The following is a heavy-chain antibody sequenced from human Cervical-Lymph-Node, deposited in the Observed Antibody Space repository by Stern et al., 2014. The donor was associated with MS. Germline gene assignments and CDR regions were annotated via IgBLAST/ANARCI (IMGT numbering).Heavy chain of an antibody. Sequence: EVQLVESGPEVKRPGESLKISCKASGYTFTSYWIGWVRKMPGKGLEWIAIIFPGGSDFRYSLSFQAQVTISAAKSTITAYLQWNNLEASDTAIYYCARQRYFDYWGQGTLVTVSS. CDR1: GYTFTSYW. CDR3: ARQRYFDY. CDR2: IFPGGSDF. V-gene: IGHV5-51*01. J-gene: IGHJ4*02.